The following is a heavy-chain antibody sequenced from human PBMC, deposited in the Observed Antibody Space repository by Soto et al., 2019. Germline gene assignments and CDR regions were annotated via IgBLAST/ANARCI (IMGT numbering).Heavy chain of an antibody. CDR2: ISSSSSYI. CDR1: GFTFSSYS. CDR3: ARYLCSGGSFYGYLDL. V-gene: IGHV3-21*01. J-gene: IGHJ2*01. D-gene: IGHD2-15*01. Sequence: PGGSLRLSCAASGFTFSSYSMNWVRQAPGKGLEWVSSISSSSSYIYYADSVKGRFTISRDNAKNSLYLQMNSLRAEDTAVYYCARYLCSGGSFYGYLDLWGRGTMVTVYS.